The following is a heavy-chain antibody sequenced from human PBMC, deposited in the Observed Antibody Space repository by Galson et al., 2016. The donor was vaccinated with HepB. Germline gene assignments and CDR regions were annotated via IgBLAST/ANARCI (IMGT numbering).Heavy chain of an antibody. CDR1: GFTFDDYA. CDR3: VRDAHNGNDFDY. J-gene: IGHJ4*02. Sequence: SLRLSCAGSGFTFDDYAMHWVRQAPGKGLEWVSGISWNRGVIGYADSVKGRFTISRDNAKNSLYLQMNSLRAEDTAVYYCVRDAHNGNDFDYWGQGTLVTVSS. D-gene: IGHD1-20*01. V-gene: IGHV3-9*01. CDR2: ISWNRGVI.